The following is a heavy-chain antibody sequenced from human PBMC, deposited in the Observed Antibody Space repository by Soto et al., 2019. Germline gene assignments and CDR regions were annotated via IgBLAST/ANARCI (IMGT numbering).Heavy chain of an antibody. CDR1: GGSISSYY. CDR3: ARVTGTTFYYYYGMDV. Sequence: ETLSLTCTVSGGSISSYYWSWIRQPPGKGLEWIGYIYYSGSTNYNPSLKSRVTISVDTSKNQFSLKLSSVTAADTAVYYCARVTGTTFYYYYGMDVWGQGTTVTVSS. D-gene: IGHD1-7*01. J-gene: IGHJ6*02. V-gene: IGHV4-59*01. CDR2: IYYSGST.